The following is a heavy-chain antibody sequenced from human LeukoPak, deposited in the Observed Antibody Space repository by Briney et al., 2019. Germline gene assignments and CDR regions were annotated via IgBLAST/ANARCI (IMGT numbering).Heavy chain of an antibody. CDR3: ARDAGYNWNDVPDAFDI. Sequence: PSETLSLTCAVYGGSFSGYYWSWLRQPPGKGLEWIGYIYYSGSTYYNPSLKSRVTISVDTSKNQFSLKLSSVTAADTAVYYCARDAGYNWNDVPDAFDIWGQGTMVTVSS. J-gene: IGHJ3*02. V-gene: IGHV4-34*09. CDR1: GGSFSGYY. D-gene: IGHD1-20*01. CDR2: IYYSGST.